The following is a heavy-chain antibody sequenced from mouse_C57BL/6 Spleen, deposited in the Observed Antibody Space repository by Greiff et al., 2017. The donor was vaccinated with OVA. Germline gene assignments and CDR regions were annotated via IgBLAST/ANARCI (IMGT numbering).Heavy chain of an antibody. Sequence: VKLQQPGAELVRPGSSVKLSCKASGYTFTSYWMDWVKQRPGQGLEWIGNIYPSDSETHYNQKFKDKATLTVDKSSSTAYMQLSSLTSEDSAVYYCARSYYYGSSSWFAYWGQGTLVTVSA. CDR1: GYTFTSYW. J-gene: IGHJ3*01. V-gene: IGHV1-61*01. CDR3: ARSYYYGSSSWFAY. CDR2: IYPSDSET. D-gene: IGHD1-1*01.